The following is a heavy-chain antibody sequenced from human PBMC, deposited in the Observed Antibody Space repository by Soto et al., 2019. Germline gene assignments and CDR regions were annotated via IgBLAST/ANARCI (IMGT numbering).Heavy chain of an antibody. CDR1: GGSVSNYY. V-gene: IGHV4-59*08. Sequence: SETLSLTCTVSGGSVSNYYWSWIRQPPGKGLEWMGYIYYSGNTNYNPSLKSRVTMSVDTSKNQFSLKLSSVTAADTAVYYCGPRTSAWSGDFDYCGQGTLLTVSS. CDR2: IYYSGNT. J-gene: IGHJ4*01. CDR3: GPRTSAWSGDFDY. D-gene: IGHD6-19*01.